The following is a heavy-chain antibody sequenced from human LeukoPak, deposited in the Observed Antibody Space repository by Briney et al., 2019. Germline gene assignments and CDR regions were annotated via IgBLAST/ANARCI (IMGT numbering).Heavy chain of an antibody. CDR3: ARSVKMELHYFDY. V-gene: IGHV4-31*03. CDR1: GGSISSGGYY. CDR2: IYYSGST. Sequence: PSETLSLTCTVSGGSISSGGYYWSWIRQHPGKGLEWIGYIYYSGSTYYNPSLKSRVTISVDTSKNQFSLKLSSVTAADTAVYYCARSVKMELHYFDYWGQGTLVTVSS. D-gene: IGHD1-7*01. J-gene: IGHJ4*02.